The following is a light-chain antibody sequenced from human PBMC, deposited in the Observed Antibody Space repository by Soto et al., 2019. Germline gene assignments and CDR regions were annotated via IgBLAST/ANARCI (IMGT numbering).Light chain of an antibody. CDR2: GAS. CDR1: QSVSSSS. Sequence: EIVLTQSPGTLSLSPGERATLSCRASQSVSSSSMAWYQQRPGQAPRLLMYGASSRATGIPDRFSGSGSGNDFTLTISRMEPEDVAVYYCHQYGTSWWTFGQGTKV. J-gene: IGKJ1*01. V-gene: IGKV3-20*01. CDR3: HQYGTSWWT.